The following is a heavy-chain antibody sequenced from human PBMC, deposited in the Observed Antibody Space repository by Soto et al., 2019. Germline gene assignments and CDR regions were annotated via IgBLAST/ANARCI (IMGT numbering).Heavy chain of an antibody. V-gene: IGHV1-18*01. CDR1: GYTFTSYG. CDR2: ISAYNGNT. D-gene: IGHD1-7*01. J-gene: IGHJ3*02. Sequence: ASVKVSCKASGYTFTSYGISWVRQAPGQGLEWMGWISAYNGNTNYAQKLQGRVTMTTDTSTSTAYMELRSLRSDDTAVYYCAIWLTGATSGAFDIWGQGTMVIVSS. CDR3: AIWLTGATSGAFDI.